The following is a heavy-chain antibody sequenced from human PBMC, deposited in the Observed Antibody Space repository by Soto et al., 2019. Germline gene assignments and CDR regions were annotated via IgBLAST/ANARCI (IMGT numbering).Heavy chain of an antibody. Sequence: QVQLVQSGAEVKKPGSSVKVSCKASGGTFSSYAISWVRQAPGQGLEWMGGLIPIFGTANYAQKFQGRVTITADKSTSTAYTELSSLRSEDTAVYYCARGIRRGDYPGGGFWGQGTLVTVSS. CDR1: GGTFSSYA. CDR2: LIPIFGTA. V-gene: IGHV1-69*06. J-gene: IGHJ4*02. CDR3: ARGIRRGDYPGGGF. D-gene: IGHD4-17*01.